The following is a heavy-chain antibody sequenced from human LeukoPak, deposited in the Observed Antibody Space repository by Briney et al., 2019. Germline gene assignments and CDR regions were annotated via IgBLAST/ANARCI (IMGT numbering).Heavy chain of an antibody. J-gene: IGHJ4*02. CDR3: AKPTPLLWFGEAYFDY. CDR2: INWNGDST. V-gene: IGHV3-20*04. D-gene: IGHD3-10*01. CDR1: GLTFDDYG. Sequence: GGSLRLACAASGLTFDDYGMSWVRQAPEKGLEWVSAINWNGDSTGYADSVKGRFTISRDNSKNTLYLQMNSLRAEDTAVYYCAKPTPLLWFGEAYFDYWGQGTLVTVSS.